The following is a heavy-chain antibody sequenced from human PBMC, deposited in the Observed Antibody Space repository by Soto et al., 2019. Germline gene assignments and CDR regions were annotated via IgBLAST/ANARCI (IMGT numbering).Heavy chain of an antibody. D-gene: IGHD6-13*01. Sequence: EVQLVESGGGLVQPGGSLRLSCVDSGFTFSSYWMSWVRQAPVKGLEWVGNIKQDGSEENYVDSGKGRFTISRDNAKNSMYLQINSLRAEDTAVYYCARIAASGRGWDVWGQGTTVVVSS. CDR2: IKQDGSEE. CDR1: GFTFSSYW. CDR3: ARIAASGRGWDV. V-gene: IGHV3-7*01. J-gene: IGHJ6*02.